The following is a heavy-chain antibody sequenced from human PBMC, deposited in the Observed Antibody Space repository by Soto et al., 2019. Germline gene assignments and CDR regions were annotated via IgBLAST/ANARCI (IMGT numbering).Heavy chain of an antibody. CDR3: AKATATGGGAFDF. CDR1: GFIGSSDD. J-gene: IGHJ3*01. CDR2: ILVDGRT. Sequence: PGGSLSLSCAASGFIGSSDDMSWVRQAPGKGLEWVSTILVDGRTFYVDSVKGRFTISRDSSQNTVYLQMNSLTAGDTALYYCAKATATGGGAFDFCGQGTMVTVS. V-gene: IGHV3-23*01. D-gene: IGHD2-8*02.